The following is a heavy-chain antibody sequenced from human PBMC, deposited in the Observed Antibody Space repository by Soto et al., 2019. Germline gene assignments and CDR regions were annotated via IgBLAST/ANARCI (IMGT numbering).Heavy chain of an antibody. Sequence: HPGGSMRLSCAASGFTVYSYWMHWVRQVPGKGLVWVSRIKGDGTNTGYADSVKGRFTISRDNVKNTLYLQMNSLRAEDTAVYYCARGLSGYYGFDYWGQGTLVTVSS. D-gene: IGHD5-12*01. CDR3: ARGLSGYYGFDY. CDR2: IKGDGTNT. J-gene: IGHJ4*02. V-gene: IGHV3-74*01. CDR1: GFTVYSYW.